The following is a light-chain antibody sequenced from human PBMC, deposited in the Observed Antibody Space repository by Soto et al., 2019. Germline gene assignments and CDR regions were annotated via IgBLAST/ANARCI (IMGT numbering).Light chain of an antibody. Sequence: DIVLTQTPLSSPVTLGQPASISCRSSQSLVDGDGDTYLSWLQQRPGQPPRPLIYKVSTRFSGVPDRFSGSGAVTDFTLKISRVEAEDVGVYFCMQGTHFPHTFGQGTKLEIK. CDR2: KVS. V-gene: IGKV2-24*01. J-gene: IGKJ2*01. CDR3: MQGTHFPHT. CDR1: QSLVDGDGDTY.